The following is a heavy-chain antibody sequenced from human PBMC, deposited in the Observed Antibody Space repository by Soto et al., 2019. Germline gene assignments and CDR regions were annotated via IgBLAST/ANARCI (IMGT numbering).Heavy chain of an antibody. CDR2: IIPILGIA. V-gene: IGHV1-69*02. CDR1: GGTFSSYT. J-gene: IGHJ6*03. Sequence: ASVKVSCKASGGTFSSYTISWVRQAPGQGLEWMGRIIPILGIANYAQKFQGRVTITADKSTSTAYMELSSLRSEDTAVYYCARSYGGEDYYYYMDVWGKGTTVTVSS. D-gene: IGHD3-16*01. CDR3: ARSYGGEDYYYYMDV.